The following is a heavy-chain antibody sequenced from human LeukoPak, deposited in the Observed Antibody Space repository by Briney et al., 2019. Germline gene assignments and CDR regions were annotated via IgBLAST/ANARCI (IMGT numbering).Heavy chain of an antibody. J-gene: IGHJ1*01. V-gene: IGHV4-4*02. CDR3: ARAEVVGAHLRSGYFQH. CDR1: GGSISSSNW. Sequence: SETLSLTCAVSGGSISSSNWWSWVRQPPGKGLEWIGEIYHSGSTNYNPSLKSRVTISVDKSKNQFSLNVSSVTVADTAVYYCARAEVVGAHLRSGYFQHWGQGTLVIVSS. CDR2: IYHSGST. D-gene: IGHD1-26*01.